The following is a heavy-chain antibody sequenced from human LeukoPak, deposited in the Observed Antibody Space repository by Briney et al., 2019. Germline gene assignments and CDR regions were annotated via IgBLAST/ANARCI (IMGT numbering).Heavy chain of an antibody. CDR3: ARGWFGDYFDY. CDR2: ISSSSSTI. J-gene: IGHJ4*02. Sequence: GGSLRLSCAASGFTFSSYEMNWVRQAPGKGLEWVSYISSSSSTIYYADSVKGRFTISRDNAKNALYLQMNSLRAEDTAVYYCARGWFGDYFDYWGQGTLVTVSS. CDR1: GFTFSSYE. V-gene: IGHV3-48*01. D-gene: IGHD3-10*01.